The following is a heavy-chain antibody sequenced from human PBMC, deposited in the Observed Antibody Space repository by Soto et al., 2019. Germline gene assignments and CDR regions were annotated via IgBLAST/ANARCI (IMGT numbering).Heavy chain of an antibody. J-gene: IGHJ3*02. CDR2: IIPIFGTA. Sequence: ASVKVSCKASGGTFSSYAISWVRQAPGQGLEWMGGIIPIFGTANYAQKFQGRVTITADKSTSTAYMELSSLRSEDTAVYYCAVSMATPRTGAFDIWGQGRMVTV. CDR3: AVSMATPRTGAFDI. V-gene: IGHV1-69*06. D-gene: IGHD5-12*01. CDR1: GGTFSSYA.